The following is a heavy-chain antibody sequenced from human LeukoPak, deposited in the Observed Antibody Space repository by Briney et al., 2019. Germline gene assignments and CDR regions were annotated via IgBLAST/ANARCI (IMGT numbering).Heavy chain of an antibody. J-gene: IGHJ4*02. CDR3: TASSPTDY. CDR2: MNPNSGNT. V-gene: IGHV1-8*01. Sequence: GASVKVACKASGYTYTSYDINWVRQATGQGLEWMGWMNPNSGNTGYAQKFQSRVTMTRNTSISTAYMELRSLRCEDTAVYYCTASSPTDYWGQGTLVTVSS. CDR1: GYTYTSYD.